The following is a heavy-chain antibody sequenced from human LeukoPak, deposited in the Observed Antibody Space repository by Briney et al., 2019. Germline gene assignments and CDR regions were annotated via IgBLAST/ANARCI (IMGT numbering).Heavy chain of an antibody. J-gene: IGHJ3*02. CDR2: ISSSSSYI. CDR1: GFTFNTYT. CDR3: VRGDGDYVGGAFDI. D-gene: IGHD4-17*01. Sequence: GGSLRLSCAASGFTFNTYTMNWVRQAPGKGLEWVSSISSSSSYIYYADSVRGRFTISRDNAKNSLYLQMNSLRAEDTAVYYCVRGDGDYVGGAFDIWGQGTMVTVSS. V-gene: IGHV3-21*01.